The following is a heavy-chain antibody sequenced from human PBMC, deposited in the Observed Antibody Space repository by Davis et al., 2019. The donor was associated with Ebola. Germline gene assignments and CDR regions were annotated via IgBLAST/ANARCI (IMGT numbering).Heavy chain of an antibody. V-gene: IGHV3-21*01. CDR3: ARDSAPAEAPTRTFDY. CDR2: ISTNSVYI. J-gene: IGHJ4*02. CDR1: GFTLSSYS. Sequence: GESLKISCAASGFTLSSYSMNWVRQAPGKGLEWLSSISTNSVYIYYADSVKGRFTISRDNAKNSLYLQINSLRAEDTALYFCARDSAPAEAPTRTFDYWGQGTLVTVSS. D-gene: IGHD6-19*01.